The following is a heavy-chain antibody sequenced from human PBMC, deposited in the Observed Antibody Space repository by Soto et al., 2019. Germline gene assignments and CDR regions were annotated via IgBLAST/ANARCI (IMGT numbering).Heavy chain of an antibody. V-gene: IGHV3-21*01. CDR1: EFTLSSFR. Sequence: GGSLRLSCEASEFTLSSFRMTWIRQAPGRGLEWVSSMSGSSKYYADSVKGRFTISRDNSKNTLYLQMNSLRAEDTAVYYCAKERPFHYGDYGPLQHWGQGTLVTVSS. CDR2: MSGSSK. CDR3: AKERPFHYGDYGPLQH. J-gene: IGHJ1*01. D-gene: IGHD4-17*01.